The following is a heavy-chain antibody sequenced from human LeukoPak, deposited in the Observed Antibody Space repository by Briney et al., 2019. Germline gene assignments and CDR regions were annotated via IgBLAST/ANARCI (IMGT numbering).Heavy chain of an antibody. D-gene: IGHD5-24*01. CDR1: GFTFSSYS. CDR3: ARGVTMATITPLLC. CDR2: ITSNSGYM. V-gene: IGHV3-21*06. J-gene: IGHJ4*02. Sequence: GGSLRLSCTASGFTFSSYSMNWVRQAPGKGLEWVSSITSNSGYMYNADSVKGRFTISRDNAKNSLYLQMNSLRAEDTAVYYCARGVTMATITPLLCWGQGTLVTVSS.